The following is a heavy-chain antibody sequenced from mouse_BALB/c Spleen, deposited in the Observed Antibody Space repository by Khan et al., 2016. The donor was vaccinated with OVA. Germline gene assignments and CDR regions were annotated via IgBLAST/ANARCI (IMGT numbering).Heavy chain of an antibody. V-gene: IGHV2-6-1*01. CDR2: IWSDGST. Sequence: QVQLKESGPGLVAPSQSLSITCTISGFSLTNYGVHWVRQPPGKGLEWLVVIWSDGSTTYNSTLKSRLTISKDNSKSQVVLKMNSLQTDDTAMYFCARQPYYHYNVMDYWGQGTSVTGSS. CDR3: ARQPYYHYNVMDY. D-gene: IGHD2-10*01. CDR1: GFSLTNYG. J-gene: IGHJ4*01.